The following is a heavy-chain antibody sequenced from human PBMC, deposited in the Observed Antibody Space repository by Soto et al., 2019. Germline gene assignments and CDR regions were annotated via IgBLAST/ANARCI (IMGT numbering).Heavy chain of an antibody. D-gene: IGHD2-21*01. CDR1: GDSVSSNSAA. J-gene: IGHJ6*02. CDR2: TYYRSKWYN. CDR3: ARGSIVAGPSKENYYYGMDV. Sequence: PSQTLSLTCAISGDSVSSNSAAWNWIRQSPSRGLEWLGRTYYRSKWYNDYAVSVKSRITINPDTSENQFSLQLNSVTPEDTAVYYCARGSIVAGPSKENYYYGMDVWGQGTTVTVSS. V-gene: IGHV6-1*01.